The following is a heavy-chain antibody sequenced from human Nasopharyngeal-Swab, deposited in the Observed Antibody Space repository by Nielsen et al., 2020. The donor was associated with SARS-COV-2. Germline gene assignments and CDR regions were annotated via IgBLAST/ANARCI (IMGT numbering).Heavy chain of an antibody. D-gene: IGHD6-13*01. CDR3: ARRVKYSSSWYKRPSWFDP. CDR2: INHSGST. Sequence: WIRQPPGKGLEWIGEINHSGSTNYNPSLKSRVTISVDTSKNQFSLKLSSVTAADTAVYYCARRVKYSSSWYKRPSWFDPWGQGTLVTVSS. J-gene: IGHJ5*02. V-gene: IGHV4-34*01.